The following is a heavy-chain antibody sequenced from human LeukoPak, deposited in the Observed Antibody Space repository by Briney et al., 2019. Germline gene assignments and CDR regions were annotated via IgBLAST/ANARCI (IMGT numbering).Heavy chain of an antibody. CDR1: GFTVSSNY. V-gene: IGHV3-53*01. CDR2: IFRDGSR. J-gene: IGHJ4*02. CDR3: ARDFYDFWGGYWV. Sequence: GGSLRLSCAVSGFTVSSNYMSWVRQAPGKGLQWVSTIFRDGSRYYEDSVRGRFSISRDDSKNILSLQMTNLRAEDTAVYYCARDFYDFWGGYWVWGQGTLVTVSS. D-gene: IGHD3-3*01.